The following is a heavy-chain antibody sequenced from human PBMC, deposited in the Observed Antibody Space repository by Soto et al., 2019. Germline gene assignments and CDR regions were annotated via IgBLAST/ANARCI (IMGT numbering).Heavy chain of an antibody. CDR3: ARNGFLVWPRDGYFQH. Sequence: ASVKVSCKASGGTFSSYAISWVRQAPGQGLEWMGGIIPIFGTANYAQKFQGRVTITADDSTSTAYMELSSLRSEDTAVYYCARNGFLVWPRDGYFQHWGQGTLVIVST. CDR1: GGTFSSYA. V-gene: IGHV1-69*13. CDR2: IIPIFGTA. D-gene: IGHD3-3*01. J-gene: IGHJ1*01.